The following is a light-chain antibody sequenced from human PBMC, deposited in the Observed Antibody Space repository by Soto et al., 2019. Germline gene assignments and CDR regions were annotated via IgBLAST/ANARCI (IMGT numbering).Light chain of an antibody. CDR3: SSFTNTYSYV. CDR1: SGDVGAYDF. Sequence: QSVLTQPASVSGSPGQSITISCTGTSGDVGAYDFVSWYQQHPGKAPRLMIYDVSNRPAGASNRFSGSKSGSTASLTISTLQDEDEADYYCSSFTNTYSYVFGTGTKVTVL. J-gene: IGLJ1*01. CDR2: DVS. V-gene: IGLV2-14*01.